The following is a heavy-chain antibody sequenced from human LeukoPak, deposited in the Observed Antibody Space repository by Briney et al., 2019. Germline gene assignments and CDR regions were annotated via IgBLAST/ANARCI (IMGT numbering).Heavy chain of an antibody. J-gene: IGHJ4*02. Sequence: ASVTVSCKASGYTFTSYDIHWVRQAAGQGLEWMGWMNPNSGNTGYAQKFQGRVTMTRNTSIRTAYMELSSLRSEDTAVYYCASPYKDYYDSSGLDYWGQGTLVTVSS. CDR2: MNPNSGNT. V-gene: IGHV1-8*01. CDR1: GYTFTSYD. CDR3: ASPYKDYYDSSGLDY. D-gene: IGHD3-22*01.